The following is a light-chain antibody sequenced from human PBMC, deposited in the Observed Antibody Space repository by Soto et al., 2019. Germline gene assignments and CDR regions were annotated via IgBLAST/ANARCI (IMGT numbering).Light chain of an antibody. CDR3: QQYGSSPT. CDR2: GAS. Sequence: EIVLTQSPGTQSLSPGERATLSCRASQSVSSSYLAWYQQKPGQAPRLLIYGASSRATGIPDRFSGSGSGTDFTLTISRPEPEDFAVYYCQQYGSSPTFGQGTKVEIK. J-gene: IGKJ1*01. CDR1: QSVSSSY. V-gene: IGKV3-20*01.